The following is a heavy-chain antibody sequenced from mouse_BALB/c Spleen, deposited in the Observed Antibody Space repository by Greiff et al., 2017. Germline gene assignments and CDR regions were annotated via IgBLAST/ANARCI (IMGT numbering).Heavy chain of an antibody. V-gene: IGHV5-12-2*01. D-gene: IGHD2-1*01. CDR1: GFTFSSYT. J-gene: IGHJ2*01. Sequence: EVQVVESGGGLVQPGGSLKLSCAASGFTFSSYTMSWVRQTPEKRLEWVAYISNGGGSTYYPDTVKGRFTISRDNAKNTLYLQMSSLKSEDTAMYYCARLSYYGNYVSYFDYWGQGTTLTVSS. CDR3: ARLSYYGNYVSYFDY. CDR2: ISNGGGST.